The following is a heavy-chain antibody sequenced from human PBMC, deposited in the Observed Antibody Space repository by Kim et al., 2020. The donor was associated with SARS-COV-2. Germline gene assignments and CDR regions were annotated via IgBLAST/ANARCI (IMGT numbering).Heavy chain of an antibody. D-gene: IGHD3-22*01. V-gene: IGHV4-34*01. CDR2: INHSGST. CDR1: GGSFSGYY. J-gene: IGHJ6*02. CDR3: QGIVGRYYYGMDV. Sequence: SETLSLTCAVYGGSFSGYYWSWIRQPPGKGLEWIGEINHSGSTNYNPSLKSRVTISVDTSKNQFSLKLSSVTAADTAVYYCQGIVGRYYYGMDVWGQETTVTVSS.